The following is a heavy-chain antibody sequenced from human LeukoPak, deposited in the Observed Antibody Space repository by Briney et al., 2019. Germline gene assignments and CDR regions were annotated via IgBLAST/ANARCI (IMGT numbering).Heavy chain of an antibody. J-gene: IGHJ4*02. V-gene: IGHV4-59*08. Sequence: PSETLSLTCSVSGGSISNYYWTWIRQPPGKGLDYIGYIYDTGSTNYNPSLKSRITISVDTSKNQFSLKLSSVTAADTAVYYCARFRRPWGESVGGPFDSWGQGTLVTASS. CDR1: GGSISNYY. CDR3: ARFRRPWGESVGGPFDS. D-gene: IGHD3-16*01. CDR2: IYDTGST.